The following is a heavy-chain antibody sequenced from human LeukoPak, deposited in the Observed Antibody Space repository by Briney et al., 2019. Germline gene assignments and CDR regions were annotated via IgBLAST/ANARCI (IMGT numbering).Heavy chain of an antibody. CDR3: ARGSDYGDSLNYFDY. V-gene: IGHV3-30-3*01. D-gene: IGHD4-17*01. CDR2: ISYDGNNK. CDR1: GFTFSSYA. Sequence: PGGSLRLSCAASGFTFSSYAMSWVRQAPGKGLEWVAVISYDGNNKDYADSVKGRFTISRDNSKNTLYLQMNSLRPGDTAMYYCARGSDYGDSLNYFDYWGQGTLVPVSS. J-gene: IGHJ4*02.